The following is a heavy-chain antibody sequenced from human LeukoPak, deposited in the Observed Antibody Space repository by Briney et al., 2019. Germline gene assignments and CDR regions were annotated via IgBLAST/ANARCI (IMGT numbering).Heavy chain of an antibody. J-gene: IGHJ3*02. CDR1: GFTFSSYA. CDR3: AKEMIVVVISHDAFDI. Sequence: GGSLRLSCAASGFTFSSYAMSWVRQAPGKGLEWVSAIGGSGGSTYYADSVKGRFTISRDNSKNTLYLQMNSLRAEDTAVYYCAKEMIVVVISHDAFDIWGQGTMVTVSS. V-gene: IGHV3-23*01. D-gene: IGHD3-22*01. CDR2: IGGSGGST.